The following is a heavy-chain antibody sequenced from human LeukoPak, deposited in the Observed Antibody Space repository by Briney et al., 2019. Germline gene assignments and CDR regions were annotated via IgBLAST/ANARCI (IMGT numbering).Heavy chain of an antibody. J-gene: IGHJ4*02. CDR1: GFTVSSNY. V-gene: IGHV3-66*01. D-gene: IGHD3-22*01. CDR3: ARDGPYYYDSSGYYY. CDR2: IYSGGST. Sequence: PGGSLRLSCAASGFTVSSNYMSWVRQAPGKGLEWVSVIYSGGSTYYADSVKGRFTISRDNSKNTLYLQMNSLRAEDTAVYYCARDGPYYYDSSGYYYWGQGTPVTVSS.